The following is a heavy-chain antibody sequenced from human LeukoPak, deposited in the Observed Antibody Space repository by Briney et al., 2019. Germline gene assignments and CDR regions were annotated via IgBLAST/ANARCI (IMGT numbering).Heavy chain of an antibody. Sequence: EASVKVSCKASGYTFTGYYMHWVRQATGQGLEWMGWMNPNSGNTGYAQKFQGRVTMTRNTSISTAYMELSSLRSEDTAVYYCARGGRRSGYQCSGGSCYALDYWGQGTLVTVSS. CDR2: MNPNSGNT. J-gene: IGHJ4*02. V-gene: IGHV1-8*02. D-gene: IGHD2-15*01. CDR1: GYTFTGYY. CDR3: ARGGRRSGYQCSGGSCYALDY.